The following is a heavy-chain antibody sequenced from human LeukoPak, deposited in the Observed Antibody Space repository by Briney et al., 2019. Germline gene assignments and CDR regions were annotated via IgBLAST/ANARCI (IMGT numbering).Heavy chain of an antibody. CDR2: TSYDGNNK. D-gene: IGHD6-6*01. Sequence: PGGSLRLSCAASGFTFSSYAMHWVRQAPGKGLEWVPVTSYDGNNKYYADSVKGRFTISRDNSKNTLYLQMNSLRAEDTAVYYCATPPEYSSSYYFDYWGQGTLVTVSS. CDR1: GFTFSSYA. V-gene: IGHV3-30-3*01. CDR3: ATPPEYSSSYYFDY. J-gene: IGHJ4*02.